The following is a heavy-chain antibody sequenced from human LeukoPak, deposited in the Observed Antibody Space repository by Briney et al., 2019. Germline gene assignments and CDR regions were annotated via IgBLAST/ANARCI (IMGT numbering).Heavy chain of an antibody. D-gene: IGHD3-10*01. J-gene: IGHJ4*02. CDR1: GGTFSSYA. Sequence: ASVKVSCKASGGTFSSYAISWVRQAPGQGLEWMGRIIPILGIANYAQKFQGRVTITADKSTSTAYIELSSLRSEDTAVYYCARGAAFGELPWGYWGQGTLVTVSS. CDR2: IIPILGIA. V-gene: IGHV1-69*04. CDR3: ARGAAFGELPWGY.